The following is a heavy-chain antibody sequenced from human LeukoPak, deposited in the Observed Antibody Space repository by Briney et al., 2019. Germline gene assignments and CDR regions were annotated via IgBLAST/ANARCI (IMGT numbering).Heavy chain of an antibody. CDR3: ARGPRGSGWYGDY. D-gene: IGHD6-19*01. V-gene: IGHV4-39*01. CDR2: IYYSGST. Sequence: SETLSLTCTVSGGSISSSSYYWGWIRQPPGKGLEWIGSIYYSGSTYYNPSLKSRVTISVDTSKNQFSLKLSSVTAADTAVYYCARGPRGSGWYGDYWGQGTLVTVSS. CDR1: GGSISSSSYY. J-gene: IGHJ4*02.